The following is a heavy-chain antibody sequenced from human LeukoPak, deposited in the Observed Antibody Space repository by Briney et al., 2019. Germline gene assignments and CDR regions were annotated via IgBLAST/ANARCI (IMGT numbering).Heavy chain of an antibody. Sequence: PSETLSLTCTVSGASISSGGYYWSWIRQQPGKGLEWIGYSHYSGTTYYNTSLKSRVAISVDTSKNQFSLKLSSVTAADTAVYYCARDGPTSVLWGQGTLVTVSS. CDR3: ARDGPTSVL. CDR2: SHYSGTT. D-gene: IGHD1-1*01. V-gene: IGHV4-31*03. CDR1: GASISSGGYY. J-gene: IGHJ4*02.